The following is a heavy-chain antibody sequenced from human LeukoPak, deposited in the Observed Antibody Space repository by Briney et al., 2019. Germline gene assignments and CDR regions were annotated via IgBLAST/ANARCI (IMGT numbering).Heavy chain of an antibody. V-gene: IGHV3-23*01. J-gene: IGHJ4*02. D-gene: IGHD6-19*01. CDR2: ISGSGGST. CDR1: GFTFSSYA. CDR3: AKAGPYSSGWYERFFDY. Sequence: TGGSLRLSCAASGFTFSSYAMSWVRQAPGKGLEWVSAISGSGGSTYYADPVKGRFTISRDNSKNTLYLQMNSLRAEDTAVYYCAKAGPYSSGWYERFFDYWGQGTLVTVSS.